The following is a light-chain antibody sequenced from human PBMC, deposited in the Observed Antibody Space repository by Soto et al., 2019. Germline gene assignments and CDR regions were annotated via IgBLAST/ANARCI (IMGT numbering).Light chain of an antibody. CDR3: SSSTSSSTLRV. Sequence: QSALTQPASVSGSPGQSITISCTATSSDVGGYNYVSWYQQHPGKAPKLVIYDVSNRPSGVSNRFSGSKSGNTASLTISGLQAQDEADYHCSSSTSSSTLRVFGGGTKLTVL. CDR1: SSDVGGYNY. J-gene: IGLJ2*01. V-gene: IGLV2-14*01. CDR2: DVS.